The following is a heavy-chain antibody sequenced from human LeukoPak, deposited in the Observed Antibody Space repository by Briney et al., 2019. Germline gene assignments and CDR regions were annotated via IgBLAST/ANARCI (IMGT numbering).Heavy chain of an antibody. V-gene: IGHV3-53*01. CDR1: GFTVSSNY. J-gene: IGHJ3*02. D-gene: IGHD2-15*01. CDR2: IYSGGST. Sequence: GGSLRLSCAASGFTVSSNYMSWVRQAPGKGLEWVSVIYSGGSTYYADSVKGRFTISRDNSKNTLYLQMNSLRAEDTAVYYCARDRYCNGGSCYPDAFDIWGQGTMVTVSS. CDR3: ARDRYCNGGSCYPDAFDI.